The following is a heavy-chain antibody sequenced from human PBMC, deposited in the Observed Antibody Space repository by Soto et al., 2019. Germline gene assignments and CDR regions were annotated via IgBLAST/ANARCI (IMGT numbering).Heavy chain of an antibody. Sequence: GGSLRLSCVASGFSFSSNLMSWVRQVPGKGLEWVAHINQDGNRKYYVDSLEGRFTISRDNTKNSLFLQMNGLRVEDTALYYCVTWDDPDFWGQGTLVTVSS. CDR2: INQDGNRK. CDR1: GFSFSSNL. D-gene: IGHD1-1*01. J-gene: IGHJ4*02. V-gene: IGHV3-7*02. CDR3: VTWDDPDF.